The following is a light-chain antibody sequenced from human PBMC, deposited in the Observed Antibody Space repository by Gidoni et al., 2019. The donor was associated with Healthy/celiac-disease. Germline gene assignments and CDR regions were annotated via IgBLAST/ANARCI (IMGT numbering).Light chain of an antibody. J-gene: IGKJ1*01. V-gene: IGKV4-1*01. Sequence: DNVMTQSPHSLAVSLGERATINCKSSQSVLYISNNKNYLAWYQQKQGQTPKLLIYWASTREAGVPERFSGSGSGTDFTLTISSLQDEDVAVYYCQQYYSTPWTFGQXTKVEIK. CDR3: QQYYSTPWT. CDR2: WAS. CDR1: QSVLYISNNKNY.